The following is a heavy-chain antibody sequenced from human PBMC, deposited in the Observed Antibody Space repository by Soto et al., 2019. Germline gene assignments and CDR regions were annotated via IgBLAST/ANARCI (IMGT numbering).Heavy chain of an antibody. V-gene: IGHV4-61*01. CDR2: IDYNGVT. Sequence: PSETLSLTCTVSGDSVISATYYWSWIRQPPGRGLEWIGNIDYNGVTYSNPSLKSRVTISRDTSKNQFSLKLTSVTAADTALYYCGKVLVGATGHTDSDSWGPGTLVTVS. CDR1: GDSVISATYY. D-gene: IGHD2-15*01. J-gene: IGHJ4*02. CDR3: GKVLVGATGHTDSDS.